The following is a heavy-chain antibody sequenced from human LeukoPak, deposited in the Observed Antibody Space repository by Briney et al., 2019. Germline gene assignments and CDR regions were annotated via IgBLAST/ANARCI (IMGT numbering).Heavy chain of an antibody. CDR2: IYTSGST. V-gene: IGHV4-4*09. CDR3: ARGGSYSDY. D-gene: IGHD1-26*01. J-gene: IGHJ4*02. Sequence: PSETLSLTCTVSGGSISSYYSSWIWQPPGKGLEWIGYIYTSGSTNYNPSLKSRVTISVDTSKNQFSLKLSSVTAADTAVYYCARGGSYSDYWGQGTLVTVSS. CDR1: GGSISSYY.